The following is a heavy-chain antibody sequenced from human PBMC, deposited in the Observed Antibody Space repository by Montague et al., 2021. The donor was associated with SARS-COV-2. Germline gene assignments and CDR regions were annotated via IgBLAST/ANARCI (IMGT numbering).Heavy chain of an antibody. Sequence: SETLSLTCTVSGGSISSSSYYWGWICQPPGKGLEWIGSIYYSGSTYYNPSLKSRVTISVDTSKNQFSLKLSSVTAADTAVYYCARVGRQQLVRLSGMDVWGQGTTVTVS. CDR1: GGSISSSSYY. CDR3: ARVGRQQLVRLSGMDV. J-gene: IGHJ6*02. D-gene: IGHD6-13*01. V-gene: IGHV4-39*07. CDR2: IYYSGST.